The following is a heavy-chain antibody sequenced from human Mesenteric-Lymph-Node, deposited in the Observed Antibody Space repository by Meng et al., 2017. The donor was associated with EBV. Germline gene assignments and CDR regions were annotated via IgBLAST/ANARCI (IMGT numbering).Heavy chain of an antibody. D-gene: IGHD2-15*01. J-gene: IGHJ4*02. V-gene: IGHV4-34*01. CDR2: INPSGST. Sequence: VQFTGCGAELLRQWPTLSLTCPVYGVSFSCYDWGRIRQPPGKGLEGIGEINPSGSTNYNSSLKSRVTMSVDTSKNQFSLKLSSVTAADTAVYYCAGYGCSGGSCYPYFDYWGQGTLVTVSS. CDR3: AGYGCSGGSCYPYFDY. CDR1: GVSFSCYD.